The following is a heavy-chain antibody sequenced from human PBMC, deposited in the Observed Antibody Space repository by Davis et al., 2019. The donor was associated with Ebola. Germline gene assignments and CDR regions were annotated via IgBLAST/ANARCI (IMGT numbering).Heavy chain of an antibody. CDR3: ARDHPHYDFWSGYPIDY. V-gene: IGHV1-18*04. D-gene: IGHD3-3*01. J-gene: IGHJ4*02. CDR2: ISAYNGNT. CDR1: GYTFTSYG. Sequence: AASVKVSCKASGYTFTSYGIGWVRQAPGQGLEWMGWISAYNGNTNYAQKLQGRVTMTTDTSTSTAYMELRSLRSDDTAVYYCARDHPHYDFWSGYPIDYWGQGTLVTVSS.